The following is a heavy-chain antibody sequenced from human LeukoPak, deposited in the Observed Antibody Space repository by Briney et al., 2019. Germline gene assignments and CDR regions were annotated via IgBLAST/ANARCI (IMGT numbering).Heavy chain of an antibody. CDR1: GLTFSNYG. CDR3: AKDICGGDCYPSGGY. J-gene: IGHJ4*02. CDR2: IPYDGSNK. Sequence: GGSLRLSCAASGLTFSNYGMHWVRQAPGKGLELVAFIPYDGSNKYYADSVKGRFTISRDNSKNKLYLQMNSLRAEDTAVYYCAKDICGGDCYPSGGYWGQGTLVTVSS. V-gene: IGHV3-30*02. D-gene: IGHD2-21*01.